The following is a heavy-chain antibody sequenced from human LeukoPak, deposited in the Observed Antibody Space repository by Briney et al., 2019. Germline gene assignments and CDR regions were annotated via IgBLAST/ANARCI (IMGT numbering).Heavy chain of an antibody. D-gene: IGHD6-13*01. V-gene: IGHV4-38-2*02. CDR3: ARVYSSSWYWNWFDP. Sequence: PSETLSLTCTVSGYSISSGYYWGWIRQPPGKGLEWIAILYHSGSTYYNPSLKSRVTISADTSKNQFSLNLSSVTAADTAIYHCARVYSSSWYWNWFDPWGQGTLVTVSS. CDR1: GYSISSGYY. CDR2: LYHSGST. J-gene: IGHJ5*02.